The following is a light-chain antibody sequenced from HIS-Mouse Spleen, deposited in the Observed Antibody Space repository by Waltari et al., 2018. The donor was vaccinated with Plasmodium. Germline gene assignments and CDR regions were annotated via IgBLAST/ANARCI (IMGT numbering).Light chain of an antibody. V-gene: IGKV1-39*01. Sequence: DIQMTQSPSSLSASVGDRVTITCRASQSISNYLNWYQQKPGKAPELLIYAASTLQSGVPSRFSGSGSGTDFTLTISCLQSEDFATYYCQQYYSFPRTFGQGTKVEIK. CDR2: AAS. J-gene: IGKJ1*01. CDR1: QSISNY. CDR3: QQYYSFPRT.